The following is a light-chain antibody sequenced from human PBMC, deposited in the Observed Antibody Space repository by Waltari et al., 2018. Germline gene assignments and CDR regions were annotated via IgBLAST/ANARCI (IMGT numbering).Light chain of an antibody. Sequence: QPALAQPPSASGSLGQPVPISCPGTSSDVGGHNYFSWYHQNPGKAPKLKIYEVSKRPSGGPDRFSGSKSGNTASLTVSGLQAEDEAAYYCSSYAGSNFVVFGGGTKVTVL. CDR3: SSYAGSNFVV. CDR1: SSDVGGHNY. V-gene: IGLV2-8*01. J-gene: IGLJ2*01. CDR2: EVS.